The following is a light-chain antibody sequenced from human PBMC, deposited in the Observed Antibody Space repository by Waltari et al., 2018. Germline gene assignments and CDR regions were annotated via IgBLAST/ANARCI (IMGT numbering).Light chain of an antibody. V-gene: IGKV3-11*01. CDR1: QSVSRY. CDR2: DTF. CDR3: LHRSNWPPLFT. J-gene: IGKJ3*01. Sequence: EIVLTQSPVTLSLSPGEIATLSCRASQSVSRYLAWYQQNPGQAPRLLIYDTFSRASGIPARFSGSGSGTDFTLTISSLEPEDFAVYYCLHRSNWPPLFTFGPGTKVDIK.